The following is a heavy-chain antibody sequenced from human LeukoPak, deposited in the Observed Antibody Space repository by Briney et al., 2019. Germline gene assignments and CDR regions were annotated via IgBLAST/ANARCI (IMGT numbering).Heavy chain of an antibody. CDR2: INPSGGST. CDR1: GYTFTSYY. V-gene: IGHV1-46*01. J-gene: IGHJ4*02. CDR3: ARDPHSSSWYDY. Sequence: ASVKVCCKASGYTFTSYYMHWVRQAPGQGLELMGIINPSGGSTSYAQKFQGRVTMTRDTSTSTVYMELRSLTSEDTAVYYCARDPHSSSWYDYWGQGTLVTVSS. D-gene: IGHD6-13*01.